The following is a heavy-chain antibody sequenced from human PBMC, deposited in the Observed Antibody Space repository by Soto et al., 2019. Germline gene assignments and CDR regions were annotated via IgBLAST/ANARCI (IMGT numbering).Heavy chain of an antibody. CDR3: ARTRAYYDILTGYSSTYFXY. J-gene: IGHJ4*02. CDR1: GGSFSGYY. CDR2: IYYSGST. V-gene: IGHV4-59*01. D-gene: IGHD3-9*01. Sequence: SETLSLTCAVYGGSFSGYYWSWIRQPPGKGLEWIGYIYYSGSTNYNPSLKSRVTISVDTSKNQFSLKLSSVTAADTAVYYCARTRAYYDILTGYSSTYFXYWGQGTLVTVSS.